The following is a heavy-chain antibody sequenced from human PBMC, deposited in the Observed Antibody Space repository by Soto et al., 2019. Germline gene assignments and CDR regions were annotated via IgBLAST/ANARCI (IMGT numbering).Heavy chain of an antibody. CDR2: ISGDGVTT. CDR3: AREYYGLLTGYYTDY. CDR1: GFPFSSYW. V-gene: IGHV3-74*01. J-gene: IGHJ4*02. D-gene: IGHD3-9*01. Sequence: DVQLVESGGDLVQRGGSLRLSCEASGFPFSSYWMHWVRHTPGKGLDWVARISGDGVTTYYADSVTGRFTVSRDNAKISLSLQISGLRAEDTAVYYCAREYYGLLTGYYTDYWGQGTLVSVSS.